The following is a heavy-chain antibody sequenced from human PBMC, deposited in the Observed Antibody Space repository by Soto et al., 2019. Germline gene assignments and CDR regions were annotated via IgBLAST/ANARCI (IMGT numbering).Heavy chain of an antibody. J-gene: IGHJ1*01. D-gene: IGHD1-1*01. V-gene: IGHV4-31*03. CDR2: IYHSGST. Sequence: SETLSLTCLVSGDSMNSGDHYWSWIRQHPGKGLEWIGYIYHSGSTYYNPSLKSRVTISVDTSKNQFSLNLNYVTAADTAVYYCAGAPSTGVFWTATPAEYFQHWGQGTLVTVSS. CDR1: GDSMNSGDHY. CDR3: AGAPSTGVFWTATPAEYFQH.